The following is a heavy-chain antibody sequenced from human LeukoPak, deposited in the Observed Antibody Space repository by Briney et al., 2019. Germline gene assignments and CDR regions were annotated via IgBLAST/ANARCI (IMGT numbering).Heavy chain of an antibody. D-gene: IGHD2-2*01. V-gene: IGHV4-59*08. Sequence: SETLSLTCTVSGGSISSYYWSWIRQPPGKGLEWIGYIYYSGSTNYNPSLKSRVTISVDTSKNQFSLKLSSVTAADTAVYYCARVRPRGVPALFDAFDIWGQGTMVTVSS. CDR3: ARVRPRGVPALFDAFDI. J-gene: IGHJ3*02. CDR1: GGSISSYY. CDR2: IYYSGST.